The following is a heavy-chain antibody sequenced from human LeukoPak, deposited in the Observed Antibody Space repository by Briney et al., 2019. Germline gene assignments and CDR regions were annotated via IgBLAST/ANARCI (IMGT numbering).Heavy chain of an antibody. D-gene: IGHD6-19*01. CDR1: GFIFGDYG. Sequence: AGGSLRLSCAAYGFIFGDYGIHWVRQAPGKGLEWVSTLSSGGGGTYYADSVRGRFTISRDDSKNTLYLEMFSLTAEDTARYYCAKGYSSGWYAFDSWGQGTLVTVSS. CDR3: AKGYSSGWYAFDS. J-gene: IGHJ4*02. V-gene: IGHV3-23*01. CDR2: LSSGGGGT.